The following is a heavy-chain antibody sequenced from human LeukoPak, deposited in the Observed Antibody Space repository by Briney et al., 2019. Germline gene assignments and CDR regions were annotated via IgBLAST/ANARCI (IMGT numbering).Heavy chain of an antibody. J-gene: IGHJ4*02. CDR2: INGNSGGT. Sequence: ASVKVSCKASGYTFTGYYVHWVRQAPGQGLEWMGWINGNSGGTKHAQKFQGRVTTTRDTSISTAYMELSSLRSDDTAVYFCARDQATVATPWWDHWGQGTLVTVSS. CDR1: GYTFTGYY. D-gene: IGHD4-23*01. V-gene: IGHV1-2*02. CDR3: ARDQATVATPWWDH.